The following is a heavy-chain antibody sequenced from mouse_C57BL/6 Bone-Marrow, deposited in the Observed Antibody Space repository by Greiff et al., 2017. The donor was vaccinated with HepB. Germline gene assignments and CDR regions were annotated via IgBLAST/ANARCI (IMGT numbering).Heavy chain of an antibody. CDR3: TRGLLLRKEVSLFDY. V-gene: IGHV5-9-1*02. CDR1: GFTFSSYA. J-gene: IGHJ2*01. Sequence: EVKLVESGEGLVKPGGSLKLSCAASGFTFSSYAMSWVRQTPEKRLEWVAYISSGGDYIYYADTVKGRFTISRDNARNTLYLQMSSLKSEDTAMYYCTRGLLLRKEVSLFDYWGQGTTLTVSS. CDR2: ISSGGDYI. D-gene: IGHD1-1*01.